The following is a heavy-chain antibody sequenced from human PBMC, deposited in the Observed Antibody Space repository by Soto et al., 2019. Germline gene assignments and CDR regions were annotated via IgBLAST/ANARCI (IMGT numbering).Heavy chain of an antibody. D-gene: IGHD3-10*01. CDR3: AKDITMVRGGIFDY. Sequence: VQLVESGGGLVQPGRSLRLSCAASGFTFDDYAMHWVRQAPGKGLEWVSGISWNSGSIGYADSVKGRFTISRDNAKNSLYLQMNSLRAEDTALYYCAKDITMVRGGIFDYWGQGTLVTVSS. V-gene: IGHV3-9*01. J-gene: IGHJ4*02. CDR1: GFTFDDYA. CDR2: ISWNSGSI.